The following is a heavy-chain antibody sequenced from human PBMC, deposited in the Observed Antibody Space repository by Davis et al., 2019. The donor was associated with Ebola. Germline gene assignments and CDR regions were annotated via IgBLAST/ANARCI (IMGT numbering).Heavy chain of an antibody. CDR1: GYTFTTFG. CDR3: AREEAGGYHDY. Sequence: ASVKVSCKASGYTFTTFGICWMRQAPGQGLEWMGCISAFNGNTNYAQKFQGRVTMTRDTSTSTVYMELSSLRSQDTAVYYCAREEAGGYHDYWGQGTLVTVSS. J-gene: IGHJ4*02. D-gene: IGHD3-22*01. CDR2: ISAFNGNT. V-gene: IGHV1-18*01.